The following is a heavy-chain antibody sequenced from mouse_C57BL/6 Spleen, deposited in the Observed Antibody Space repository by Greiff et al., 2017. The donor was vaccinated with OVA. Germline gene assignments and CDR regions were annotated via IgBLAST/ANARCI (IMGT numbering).Heavy chain of an antibody. V-gene: IGHV1-76*01. J-gene: IGHJ4*01. CDR1: GYTFTDYY. Sequence: VQLQQSGAELVRPGASVKLSCKASGYTFTDYYINWVKQRPGQGLEWIARIYPGSGNTYYNEKFKGKATLTAEKSSSTAYMQLSSLTSEDSAVYFCARSGLREGYAMDYWGQGTSVTVSS. CDR2: IYPGSGNT. D-gene: IGHD2-2*01. CDR3: ARSGLREGYAMDY.